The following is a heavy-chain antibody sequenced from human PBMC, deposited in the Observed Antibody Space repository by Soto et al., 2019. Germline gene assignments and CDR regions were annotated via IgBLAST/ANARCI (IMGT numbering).Heavy chain of an antibody. CDR1: GFTFSSYA. J-gene: IGHJ4*02. V-gene: IGHV3-48*01. Sequence: GGSLRLSCAASGFTFSSYAMSWVRQAPGKGLEWVSYISSSSSTIYYADSVKGRFTISRDNAKNSLYLQMNSLRAEDTAVYYCARDLDFWSGVDRPQQLDYWGQGTLVTVSS. CDR3: ARDLDFWSGVDRPQQLDY. CDR2: ISSSSSTI. D-gene: IGHD3-3*01.